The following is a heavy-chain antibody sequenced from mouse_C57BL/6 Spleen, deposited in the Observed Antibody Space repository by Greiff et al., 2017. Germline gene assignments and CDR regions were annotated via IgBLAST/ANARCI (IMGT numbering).Heavy chain of an antibody. D-gene: IGHD2-4*01. V-gene: IGHV1-55*01. J-gene: IGHJ3*01. CDR2: IYPGSGST. CDR1: GYTFTSYW. CDR3: ARGDYAWLAY. Sequence: QVQLQQSGAELVKPGASVKMSCKASGYTFTSYWISWVKQRPGQGLEWIGDIYPGSGSTNYNEKFKSKATLTVDTSSNTVYMQLSSQTSEDSAVYCCARGDYAWLAYWGQGTLVTVSA.